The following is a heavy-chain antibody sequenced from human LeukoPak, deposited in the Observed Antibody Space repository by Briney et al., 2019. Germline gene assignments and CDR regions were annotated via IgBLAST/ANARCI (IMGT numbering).Heavy chain of an antibody. CDR2: IYSGGST. J-gene: IGHJ3*01. V-gene: IGHV3-66*01. CDR3: ARDLDRLHYGDSGVDAFDF. CDR1: GFTVSSNY. Sequence: QPGGSLRLSCAASGFTVSSNYMSWLRQAPGKGLEWVSVIYSGGSTYYADSVKGRFTISRDNSKNTLYLQMNSLRAEDTDVYYCARDLDRLHYGDSGVDAFDFWGQGTMVTVSS. D-gene: IGHD4-17*01.